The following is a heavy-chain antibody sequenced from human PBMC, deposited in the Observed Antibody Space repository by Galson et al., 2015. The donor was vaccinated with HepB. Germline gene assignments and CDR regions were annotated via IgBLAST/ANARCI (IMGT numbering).Heavy chain of an antibody. J-gene: IGHJ1*01. Sequence: QSGAEVKNPVESLKISCQGSGYTFSNFWIGWVRQMPGKGLEWMGIIYPGDSKTKYSPSFQGQVTISVDKSISTACLQWRSLKASDTAIYYCARPYGSGVADWLYLQRWGQGTLVTVSS. CDR3: ARPYGSGVADWLYLQR. CDR1: GYTFSNFW. V-gene: IGHV5-51*03. D-gene: IGHD3-10*01. CDR2: IYPGDSKT.